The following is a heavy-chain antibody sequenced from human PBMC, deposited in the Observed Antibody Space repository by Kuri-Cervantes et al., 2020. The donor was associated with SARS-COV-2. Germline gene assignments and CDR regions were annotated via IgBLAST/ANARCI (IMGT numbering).Heavy chain of an antibody. J-gene: IGHJ6*02. Sequence: ESLKISCTVSGGSISSSSYYWGWIRQPPGKGLEWIGSIYYSGSTYYNPSLKSRVTISVDTSKNQFSLKLSYVTAADTAVYYCAGLQGSYYYYGMDVWGQGTTVTVSS. V-gene: IGHV4-39*07. CDR1: GGSISSSSYY. CDR2: IYYSGST. CDR3: AGLQGSYYYYGMDV.